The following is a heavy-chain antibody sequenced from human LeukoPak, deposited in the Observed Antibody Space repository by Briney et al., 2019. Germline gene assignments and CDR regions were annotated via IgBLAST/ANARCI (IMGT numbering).Heavy chain of an antibody. V-gene: IGHV4-59*10. CDR2: FYTSGST. J-gene: IGHJ3*02. D-gene: IGHD5-18*01. CDR3: RLYSYGYLDAFDI. CDR1: GGSFSGYY. Sequence: SETLSRTSAVYGGSFSGYYWSWVRQPAGKGLEWIGRFYTSGSTNYNPSLKSRVTISVDTSKKQFSLKLSSVTAADTAVYYCRLYSYGYLDAFDIWGQGTMVTVSS.